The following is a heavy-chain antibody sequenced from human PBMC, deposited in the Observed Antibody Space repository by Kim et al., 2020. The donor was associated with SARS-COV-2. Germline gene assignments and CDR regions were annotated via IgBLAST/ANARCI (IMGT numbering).Heavy chain of an antibody. V-gene: IGHV4-34*01. J-gene: IGHJ3*02. D-gene: IGHD2-15*01. CDR1: GGSFSGYY. CDR3: ARGRGTVVMTPRHAFDI. Sequence: SETLSLTCAVYGGSFSGYYWSWIRQPPGKGLEWIGEINHSGSTNYNPSLKSRVTISVDTSKNQFSLKLSSVTAADTAVYYCARGRGTVVMTPRHAFDIWGQGTMVTVSS. CDR2: INHSGST.